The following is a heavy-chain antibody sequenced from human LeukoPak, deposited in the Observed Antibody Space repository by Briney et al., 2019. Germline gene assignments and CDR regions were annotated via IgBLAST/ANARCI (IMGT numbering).Heavy chain of an antibody. J-gene: IGHJ4*02. CDR3: ATSVVITGYSYGMLDY. D-gene: IGHD5-18*01. V-gene: IGHV3-74*01. Sequence: GGSLRLSCTASRFTFSSYWMHWVRQAPGKGLVWVARIKSDGSSTSYADSVKGRFTISRDNAKNTLYMQMNSLRGEDTAVYYCATSVVITGYSYGMLDYWGQGTLVTVSS. CDR1: RFTFSSYW. CDR2: IKSDGSST.